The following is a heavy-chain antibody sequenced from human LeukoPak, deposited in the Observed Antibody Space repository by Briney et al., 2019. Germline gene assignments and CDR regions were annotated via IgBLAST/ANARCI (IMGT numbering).Heavy chain of an antibody. Sequence: GASVKVSCKASGGTFSSYAISWVRQAPGQGLEWMGGIIPIFGTANYAQKFQGRVTITADESTSTAYMELSSLRSEDTAVYYCARDVRRDCSSTSCYHWDDYWGQGTLVTVSS. J-gene: IGHJ4*02. D-gene: IGHD2-2*01. CDR3: ARDVRRDCSSTSCYHWDDY. CDR1: GGTFSSYA. V-gene: IGHV1-69*01. CDR2: IIPIFGTA.